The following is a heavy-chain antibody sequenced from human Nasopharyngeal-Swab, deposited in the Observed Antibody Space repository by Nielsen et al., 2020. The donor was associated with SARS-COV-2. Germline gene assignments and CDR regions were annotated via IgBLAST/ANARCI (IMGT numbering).Heavy chain of an antibody. V-gene: IGHV3-20*04. CDR3: ARDKSSTVTMFDY. J-gene: IGHJ4*02. CDR1: GFIFDDYA. CDR2: ITWNGGSI. D-gene: IGHD4-17*01. Sequence: GGSLRLSCAASGFIFDDYAMNWVRQAPGKGLEWVSGITWNGGSIGYAESVKGRFTISRDSAKNSLHLQMNSLRAEDTALYYCARDKSSTVTMFDYWGQGTLVTVSS.